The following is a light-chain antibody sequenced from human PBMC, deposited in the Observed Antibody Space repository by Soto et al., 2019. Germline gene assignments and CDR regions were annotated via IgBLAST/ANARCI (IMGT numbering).Light chain of an antibody. CDR1: SSDVGDYNY. Sequence: QSALTQPASVSGSPGQSITISYTGTSSDVGDYNYVSWYQQHPGKAPKPIIYEVSYRPSGVSNRFSGSKSGKTASLTISGLEAEDEAHYYCSSYRSRTTLVFGGGTKLTVL. CDR3: SSYRSRTTLV. V-gene: IGLV2-14*01. CDR2: EVS. J-gene: IGLJ2*01.